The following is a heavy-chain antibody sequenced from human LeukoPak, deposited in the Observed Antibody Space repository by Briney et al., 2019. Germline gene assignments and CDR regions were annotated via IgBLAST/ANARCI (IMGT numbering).Heavy chain of an antibody. V-gene: IGHV3-23*01. CDR3: AKAEWELPPYYFDY. Sequence: PGGSLRLSCAASGFTFSSYAMSWVRQAPGKGLEWVSAISGSGGSTYYAGSVKGRFTIFRDNSKNTLYLQMNSLRAEDTAVYYCAKAEWELPPYYFDYWGQGNLVTVSS. CDR2: ISGSGGST. J-gene: IGHJ4*02. CDR1: GFTFSSYA. D-gene: IGHD1-26*01.